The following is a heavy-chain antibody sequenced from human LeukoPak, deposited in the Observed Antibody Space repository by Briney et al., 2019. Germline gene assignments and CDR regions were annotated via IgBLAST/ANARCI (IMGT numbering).Heavy chain of an antibody. J-gene: IGHJ4*02. CDR3: ARGDTIAAAGFPFDY. Sequence: GGSLRLSCAASGFTFSSYEMNWVRQAPGKGLEWVAVISYDGSNKYYADSVKGRFTISRDNSKNTLYLQMNSLRAEDTAVYYCARGDTIAAAGFPFDYWGQGTLVTVSS. D-gene: IGHD6-13*01. CDR1: GFTFSSYE. CDR2: ISYDGSNK. V-gene: IGHV3-30*04.